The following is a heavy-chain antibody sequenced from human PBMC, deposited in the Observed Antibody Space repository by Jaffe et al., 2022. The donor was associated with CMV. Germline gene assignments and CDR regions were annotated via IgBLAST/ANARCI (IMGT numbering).Heavy chain of an antibody. CDR1: GFSFGAYG. CDR2: LSWKSEDV. D-gene: IGHD7-27*01. J-gene: IGHJ2*01. V-gene: IGHV3-9*01. Sequence: EGQLVESGGGVVQPGGSLRLSCAGAGFSFGAYGTHWVRQRPGKGLEWVSALSWKSEDVGYADSVKGRFTISRDNAQKSLYLQMDNLRVEDTGLYYCADLHGESAFVDRDVWGLGIQVTVSS. CDR3: ADLHGESAFVDRDV.